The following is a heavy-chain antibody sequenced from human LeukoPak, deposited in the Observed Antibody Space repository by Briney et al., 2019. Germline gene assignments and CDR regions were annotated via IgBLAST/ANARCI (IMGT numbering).Heavy chain of an antibody. Sequence: GGSQRLSCAASGFSFSSSDSHWLRQAAGKGLEWVLSIGSAGDTYYLGSVKGRFTISRENAKNSLSLQMNSLRVGDTAVYYCARVGRRGGIDWGQGALVTVSS. CDR1: GFSFSSSD. J-gene: IGHJ4*02. CDR2: IGSAGDT. CDR3: ARVGRRGGID. V-gene: IGHV3-13*04. D-gene: IGHD1-26*01.